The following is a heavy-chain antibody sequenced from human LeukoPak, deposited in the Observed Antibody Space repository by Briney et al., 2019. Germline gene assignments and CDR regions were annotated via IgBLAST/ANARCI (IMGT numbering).Heavy chain of an antibody. CDR3: ARDSPYYDFWSGYYMGLTGYPYYFDY. V-gene: IGHV1-18*01. J-gene: IGHJ4*02. CDR2: ISAYNGNT. Sequence: ASVKVSFKASGYTFTSYGISWVRQAPGQGLEWMGWISAYNGNTNYAQKLQGRVTMTTDTSTSTAYMELRSLRSDDTAVYYCARDSPYYDFWSGYYMGLTGYPYYFDYWGQGTLVTVSS. D-gene: IGHD3-3*01. CDR1: GYTFTSYG.